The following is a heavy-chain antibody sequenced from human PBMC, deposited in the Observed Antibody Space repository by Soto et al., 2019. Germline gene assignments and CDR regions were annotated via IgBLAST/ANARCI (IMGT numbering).Heavy chain of an antibody. V-gene: IGHV3-53*04. CDR3: ASNIVVVPAAMTSRAFDI. CDR2: IYSGGST. CDR1: GFTVSSNY. J-gene: IGHJ3*02. Sequence: EVQLVESGGGLVQPGGSLRLSCAASGFTVSSNYMSWVRQAPGKGLEWVSVIYSGGSTYYADSVKGRFTISRHNSKNTLYLQMNSLRAEDTAVYYCASNIVVVPAAMTSRAFDIWGQGIMVTVSS. D-gene: IGHD2-2*01.